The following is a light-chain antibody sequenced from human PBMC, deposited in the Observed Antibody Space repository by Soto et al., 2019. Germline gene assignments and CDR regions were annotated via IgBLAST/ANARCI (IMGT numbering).Light chain of an antibody. CDR3: QQYNNWPPLT. CDR2: GAS. Sequence: EIVMTQSPATLSVSPGERATLSCRASQSVSSNLAWYQQKPGQAPRLLIYGASTRATGIPARFSGSGSGTVFTLTISSLQSEDFAVYSCQQYNNWPPLTFGGGTKVEIK. J-gene: IGKJ4*01. V-gene: IGKV3-15*01. CDR1: QSVSSN.